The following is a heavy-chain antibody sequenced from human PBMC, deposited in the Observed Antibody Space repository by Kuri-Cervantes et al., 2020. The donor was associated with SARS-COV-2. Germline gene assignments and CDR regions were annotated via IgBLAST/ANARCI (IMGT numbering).Heavy chain of an antibody. CDR1: GFTVSSYS. J-gene: IGHJ4*02. CDR3: ARTYSSSSLFYDY. CDR2: INHSGST. V-gene: IGHV4-34*01. D-gene: IGHD6-6*01. Sequence: PCAASGFTVSSYSMNWVRQPPGKGLEWIGEINHSGSTNYNPSLKSRVTISVNKSKNQYSLKPSSVTAADTTVYYCARTYSSSSLFYDYWGQGTLVTVSS.